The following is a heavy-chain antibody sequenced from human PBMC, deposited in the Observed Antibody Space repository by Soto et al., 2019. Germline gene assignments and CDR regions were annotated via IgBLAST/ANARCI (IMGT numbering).Heavy chain of an antibody. CDR1: GGPISSGDYY. CDR3: ARVATSDGYYYYGMDV. Sequence: PSETLSLTCTVSGGPISSGDYYWSWIRQPPGKGLEWIGYIYYSGSTYYNPSPKSRVTISVDTSKNQFSLKLSSVTAADTAVYYCARVATSDGYYYYGMDVWGQGTTVTVSS. J-gene: IGHJ6*02. CDR2: IYYSGST. V-gene: IGHV4-30-4*01.